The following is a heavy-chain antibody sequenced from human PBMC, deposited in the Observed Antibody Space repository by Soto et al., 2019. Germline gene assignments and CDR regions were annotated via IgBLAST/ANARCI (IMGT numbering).Heavy chain of an antibody. J-gene: IGHJ4*02. CDR3: ARVRSDYGLILDY. Sequence: SETLSLTCTVSGGSISSYYWSWIRQPPGKGLEWIGYIYYSGSTNYNPSLKSRVTISVDTSKNQFSLKLSSVTAADTAVYYCARVRSDYGLILDYWGQGTLVTVSS. CDR1: GGSISSYY. D-gene: IGHD4-17*01. V-gene: IGHV4-59*01. CDR2: IYYSGST.